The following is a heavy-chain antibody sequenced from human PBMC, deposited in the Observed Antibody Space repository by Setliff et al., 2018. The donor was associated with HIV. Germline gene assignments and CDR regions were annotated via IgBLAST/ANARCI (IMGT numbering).Heavy chain of an antibody. D-gene: IGHD3-10*01. CDR3: ARGSLRGVLALGMDV. CDR2: IRSKANNYAT. CDR1: GFSNSA. Sequence: GGSLRLSCAASGFSNSALHWVRQAPGKGLEWVGRIRSKANNYATEYGASVKGRFIISRDDSKNMAYLQMNSLRAEDTAIYYCARGSLRGVLALGMDVWGQGTTVTVSS. J-gene: IGHJ6*02. V-gene: IGHV3-73*01.